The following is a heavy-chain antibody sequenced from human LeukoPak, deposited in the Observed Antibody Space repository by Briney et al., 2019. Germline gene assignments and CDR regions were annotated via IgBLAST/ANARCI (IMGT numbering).Heavy chain of an antibody. V-gene: IGHV1-8*01. J-gene: IGHJ6*02. CDR1: GYTFTNFD. CDR2: MNPNTGNA. CDR3: ARSIAVAGPPHYYYGMDV. Sequence: ASMKVSCKASGYTFTNFDINWVRQATGQGLEWMGWMNPNTGNAGYAQKFQDRLTITWDASITTAYMDLSSLRSEDTAVYYCARSIAVAGPPHYYYGMDVWGQGTTVTVSS. D-gene: IGHD6-19*01.